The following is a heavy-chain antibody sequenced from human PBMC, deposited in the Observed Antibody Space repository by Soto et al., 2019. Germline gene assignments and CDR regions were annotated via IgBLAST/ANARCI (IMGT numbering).Heavy chain of an antibody. Sequence: QVQLQQWGAGLLKPSETLSLTCAVYGGSFSGYYWSWIRQPPGKGLEWIGEINHSGSTNYNPSLKRSVTISVDTSRSQFSLKLSSVAAADTDVYYCARPAAGSSSPYFQHWGQRTLVTVSS. V-gene: IGHV4-34*01. D-gene: IGHD6-6*01. CDR3: ARPAAGSSSPYFQH. CDR1: GGSFSGYY. CDR2: INHSGST. J-gene: IGHJ1*01.